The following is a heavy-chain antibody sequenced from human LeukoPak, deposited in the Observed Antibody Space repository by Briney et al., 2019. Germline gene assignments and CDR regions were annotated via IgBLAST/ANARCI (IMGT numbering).Heavy chain of an antibody. D-gene: IGHD4/OR15-4a*01. CDR2: IIPIFGTA. Sequence: GASVKVSCKASGGTFSSYAISWVRQAPGQGLEWMGGIIPIFGTANYAQKFQGRVTITADESTCTAYMELSSLRSEDTAVYYCARDVDYDLLCWGQGTLVTVSS. J-gene: IGHJ4*02. CDR3: ARDVDYDLLC. CDR1: GGTFSSYA. V-gene: IGHV1-69*01.